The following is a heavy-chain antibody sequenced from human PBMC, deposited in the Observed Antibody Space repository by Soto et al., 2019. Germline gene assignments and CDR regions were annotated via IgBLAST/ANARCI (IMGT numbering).Heavy chain of an antibody. J-gene: IGHJ4*02. D-gene: IGHD3-22*01. Sequence: EVQLVESGGGLVQPGGSLRLSCAASGFTVSSNYMSWVRQAPGKGLEWVSIIYNDGSTYYADSVKGRFTISRDNSKNTLALQMNSLRAEDTAVYYWARDHYYDSSGYYYGDYWGQGTLVTVSS. CDR1: GFTVSSNY. CDR2: IYNDGST. V-gene: IGHV3-66*01. CDR3: ARDHYYDSSGYYYGDY.